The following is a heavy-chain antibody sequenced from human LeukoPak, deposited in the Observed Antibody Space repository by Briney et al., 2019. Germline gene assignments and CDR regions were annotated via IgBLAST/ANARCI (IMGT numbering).Heavy chain of an antibody. D-gene: IGHD1-1*01. Sequence: PSETLSLTCTVSGGTIKGSNYYWAWFRPSPGKGLEWIGSIYYTGRTYSNPSLRSRLTISVHTYMSHFPLNLTSVTASDTAVYYCARLGNNWNLRFEYWGQGALVTVSS. V-gene: IGHV4-39*02. J-gene: IGHJ4*02. CDR3: ARLGNNWNLRFEY. CDR2: IYYTGRT. CDR1: GGTIKGSNYY.